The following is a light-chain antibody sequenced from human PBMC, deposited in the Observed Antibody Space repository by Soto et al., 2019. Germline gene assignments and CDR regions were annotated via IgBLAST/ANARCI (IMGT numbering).Light chain of an antibody. V-gene: IGLV2-11*01. J-gene: IGLJ3*02. CDR3: CSYGGRYRVGV. CDR2: DVS. CDR1: SSDVGGYDY. Sequence: QSALTQPRSVSGSPGQSVTISCSGTSSDVGGYDYVSWYQQHPGNAPKLMIYDVSERPSGAPDRFSGSKSGNTASLTISRLRAEDEADYYPCSYGGRYRVGVFGGGTKLTVL.